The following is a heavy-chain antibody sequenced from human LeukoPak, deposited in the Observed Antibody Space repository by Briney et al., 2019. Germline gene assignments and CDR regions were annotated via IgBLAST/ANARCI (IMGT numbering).Heavy chain of an antibody. Sequence: GGSLRLSCAASGFIFSNYGMSWARQAPGKGLEWVSGIRGNADTTYHADSVKGRFSIFRDNSKNMLYLQMNSLRVEDTAVYYCAKGHADSSGYYYFDSWGQGTLVTVPS. J-gene: IGHJ4*02. CDR1: GFIFSNYG. D-gene: IGHD3-22*01. V-gene: IGHV3-23*01. CDR2: IRGNADTT. CDR3: AKGHADSSGYYYFDS.